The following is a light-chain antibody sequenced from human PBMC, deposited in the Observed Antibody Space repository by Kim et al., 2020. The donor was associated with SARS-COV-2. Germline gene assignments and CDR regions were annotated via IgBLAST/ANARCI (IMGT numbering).Light chain of an antibody. V-gene: IGLV3-19*01. Sequence: ALGQTVRITCQGDSLRSYYASWYQQKPGPAPVLVIYGKNNRPSGIPDRFSGSSSRNTASLTITGAQAEDEADYYCNSRDSSGNHWVFGGGTQLTVL. CDR2: GKN. CDR1: SLRSYY. J-gene: IGLJ3*02. CDR3: NSRDSSGNHWV.